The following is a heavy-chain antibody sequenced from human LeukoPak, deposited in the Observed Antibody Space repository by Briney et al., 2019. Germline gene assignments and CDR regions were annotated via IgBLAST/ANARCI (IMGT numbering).Heavy chain of an antibody. CDR2: IYSGGST. J-gene: IGHJ4*02. V-gene: IGHV3-66*01. CDR1: GFTVSNNY. D-gene: IGHD6-13*01. CDR3: SRDPSAVAINTYG. Sequence: GGSLRLSCAASGFTVSNNYMNWVRQAPGKGLEWVSLIYSGGSTHYADSVKGRFTISRDSSRNTLYLQMNSLRVEDTAVYYCSRDPSAVAINTYGWGQGTLVTVSS.